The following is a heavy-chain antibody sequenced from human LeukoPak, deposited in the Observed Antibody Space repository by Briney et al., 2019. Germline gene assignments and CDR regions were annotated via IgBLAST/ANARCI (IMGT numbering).Heavy chain of an antibody. D-gene: IGHD2-15*01. CDR1: GDSITGGSYY. V-gene: IGHV4-39*01. CDR3: ARISAATFHH. J-gene: IGHJ1*01. Sequence: PSETLSLTCTVSGDSITGGSYYWGWIRQPPGKGLEWIGSIYYSGSTYYNPSLKSRVTVSLDTSKNQFSLKLSSVTAADTAVYYCARISAATFHHWGQGTLVTVSS. CDR2: IYYSGST.